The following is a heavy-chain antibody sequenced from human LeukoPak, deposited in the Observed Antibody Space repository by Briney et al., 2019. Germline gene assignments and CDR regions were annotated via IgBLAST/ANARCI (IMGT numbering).Heavy chain of an antibody. Sequence: GGSLRLSCAASGFTFSSFAMSWVRRAPGKGLEWVSTMSGSGGSTYYADSVKGRFTISRDNSKNTLYLQMNSLRAEDTAVYYCAKDVDTLFDYWGQGTLVTVSS. J-gene: IGHJ4*02. CDR3: AKDVDTLFDY. D-gene: IGHD2-2*02. CDR1: GFTFSSFA. V-gene: IGHV3-23*01. CDR2: MSGSGGST.